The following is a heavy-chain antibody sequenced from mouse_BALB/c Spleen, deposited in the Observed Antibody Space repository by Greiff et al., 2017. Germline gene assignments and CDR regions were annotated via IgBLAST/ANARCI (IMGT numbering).Heavy chain of an antibody. V-gene: IGHV3-2*02. D-gene: IGHD2-4*01. CDR2: ISYSGST. CDR3: AREGLRYAMDY. Sequence: DVQLQESGPGLVKPSQSLSLTCTVTGYSITSDYAWNWIRQFPGNKLEWMGYISYSGSTSYNPSLKSRISITRDTSKNQFFLQLNSVTTEDTATYYCAREGLRYAMDYWGQGTSVTVSS. CDR1: GYSITSDYA. J-gene: IGHJ4*01.